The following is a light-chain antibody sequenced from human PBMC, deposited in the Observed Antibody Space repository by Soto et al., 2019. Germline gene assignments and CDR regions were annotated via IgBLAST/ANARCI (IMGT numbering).Light chain of an antibody. J-gene: IGKJ4*01. CDR1: QSVSSN. V-gene: IGKV3-15*01. CDR2: GAS. CDR3: QQYNNWPSLT. Sequence: EIVMTQSPATLSVSPGERATLSCRASQSVSSNLAWYQQKPGQVPRLLIYGASTRATGIPARFSGSGSGTEFTLTISSLQSEDFAFYYCQQYNNWPSLTFGGGTKVEIK.